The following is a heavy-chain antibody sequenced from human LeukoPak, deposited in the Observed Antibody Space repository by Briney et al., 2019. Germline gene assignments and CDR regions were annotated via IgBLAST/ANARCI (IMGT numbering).Heavy chain of an antibody. J-gene: IGHJ4*02. CDR1: GASISRSDYF. V-gene: IGHV4-39*01. CDR2: IYYSGST. CDR3: ARSSEYGDPFNY. Sequence: SETLSLTCTVSGASISRSDYFWGWIRHPPGKGLEWIGSIYYSGSTYYSPSLKGRVTISVDTSKNQFSLKLNSVTAADTAVYYCARSSEYGDPFNYWGQGTLVTVSS. D-gene: IGHD4-17*01.